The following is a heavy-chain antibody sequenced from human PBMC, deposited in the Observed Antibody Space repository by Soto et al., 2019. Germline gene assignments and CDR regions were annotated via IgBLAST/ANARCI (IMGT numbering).Heavy chain of an antibody. CDR1: GYTFTSYD. J-gene: IGHJ6*02. D-gene: IGHD2-2*01. V-gene: IGHV1-8*01. CDR2: VTPNSGNT. Sequence: GASLKVSCKASGYTFTSYDINWVRQATGQGLEWMGWVTPNSGNTGYAQKVQGRVTMTRSTSMSTAYMELSSLKSEDTAVYYCARMIWDCTTTSCSDYYYGLDVWGQGTTVTVSS. CDR3: ARMIWDCTTTSCSDYYYGLDV.